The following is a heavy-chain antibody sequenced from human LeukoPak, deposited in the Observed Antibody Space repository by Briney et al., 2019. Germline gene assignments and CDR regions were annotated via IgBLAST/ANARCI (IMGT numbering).Heavy chain of an antibody. V-gene: IGHV4-59*01. Sequence: PSETLSLTCTVSGGSTSSYYWSWIRQPPGKGLECIGYIYYSGSTSYNPSLKSRVTISVDTSKNQFSLRLNSVTAADTAVYYCARLFHPALSGNYPFDYWGQGTLVTVSS. CDR1: GGSTSSYY. J-gene: IGHJ4*02. CDR3: ARLFHPALSGNYPFDY. CDR2: IYYSGST. D-gene: IGHD1-26*01.